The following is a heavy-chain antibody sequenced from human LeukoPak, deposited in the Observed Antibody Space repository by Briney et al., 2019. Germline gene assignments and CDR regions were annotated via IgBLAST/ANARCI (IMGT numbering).Heavy chain of an antibody. D-gene: IGHD2-15*01. Sequence: SETLSLTCSVSGGLISSYYWSWIRQPPGKGLEWIGYIYYGGNTKYNPSLKGRVTISVDMSKNQFSLKLSSVTAADTAVYYCARDVGMVGGAHEEFDIWGRGTMVTVSS. V-gene: IGHV4-59*01. CDR1: GGLISSYY. CDR2: IYYGGNT. J-gene: IGHJ3*02. CDR3: ARDVGMVGGAHEEFDI.